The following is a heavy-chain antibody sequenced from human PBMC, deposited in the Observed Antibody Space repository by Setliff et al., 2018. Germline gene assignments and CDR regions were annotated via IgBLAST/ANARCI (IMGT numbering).Heavy chain of an antibody. Sequence: TLSLTCSVSDDSITSYYWSWIRQPPGKGLEWLGYVYYDGTTNYNPSLKSRLTISVDTSNNQFSLRLTSVTAADAAVYYCARQRGNSGFLDFWGQGALVTVSS. CDR2: VYYDGTT. CDR1: DDSITSYY. D-gene: IGHD5-12*01. J-gene: IGHJ4*02. V-gene: IGHV4-59*13. CDR3: ARQRGNSGFLDF.